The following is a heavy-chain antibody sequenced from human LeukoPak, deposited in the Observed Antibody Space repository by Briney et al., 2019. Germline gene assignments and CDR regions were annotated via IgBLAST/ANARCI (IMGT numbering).Heavy chain of an antibody. CDR1: GFIFSSYA. CDR3: AKPRQMANFDF. Sequence: GGSLRLSCAASGFIFSSYAMAWVRQAPGKGLEWVSAICASGGSTYYADSVKGRFTISRDNSKNTLYLQMSSLRVEDTAVYYCAKPRQMANFDFWGQGTLVTVSS. D-gene: IGHD5-24*01. V-gene: IGHV3-23*01. J-gene: IGHJ4*02. CDR2: ICASGGST.